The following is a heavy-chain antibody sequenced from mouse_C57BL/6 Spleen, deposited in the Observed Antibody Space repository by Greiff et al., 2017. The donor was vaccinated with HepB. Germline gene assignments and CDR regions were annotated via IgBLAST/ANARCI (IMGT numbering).Heavy chain of an antibody. V-gene: IGHV1-80*01. CDR2: IYPGDGDT. CDR1: GYAFSSYW. CDR3: ARRTGTGFAY. J-gene: IGHJ3*01. D-gene: IGHD4-1*01. Sequence: QVQLQQPGAELVKPGASVKISCKASGYAFSSYWMNWVKQRPGKGLEWIGQIYPGDGDTNYNGKFKGKATLTADQSSRPAYMQLSSLTSADSAVYFCARRTGTGFAYWGQGTLVTVSA.